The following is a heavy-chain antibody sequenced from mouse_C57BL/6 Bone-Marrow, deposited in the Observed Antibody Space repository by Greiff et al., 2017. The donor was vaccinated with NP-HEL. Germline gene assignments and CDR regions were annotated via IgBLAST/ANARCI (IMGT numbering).Heavy chain of an antibody. CDR1: GYAFTNYL. J-gene: IGHJ2*01. CDR3: ARYPSLDY. CDR2: INPGSGGT. V-gene: IGHV1-54*01. Sequence: QVQLQQSGAELVRPGTSVKVSCKASGYAFTNYLLEWVKQRPGQGLELIGVINPGSGGTNYNEKFKGKATLTADKSSSTAYMQLSSLTSEDSAVYFCARYPSLDYWGQGTTLTVSS.